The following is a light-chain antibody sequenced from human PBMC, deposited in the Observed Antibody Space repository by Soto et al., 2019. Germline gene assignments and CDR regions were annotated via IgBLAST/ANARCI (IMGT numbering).Light chain of an antibody. V-gene: IGKV3-15*01. Sequence: EIVLTQSPATLSVSPGNRATLSCRASQRVNSDLAWYQQKPGQAPRLLIYGASTRATGTPTRFSGSGSGTEFTRTISSLQSEDFAVYFCQQYNNWPPYTFGQGTKLEIK. CDR2: GAS. J-gene: IGKJ2*01. CDR1: QRVNSD. CDR3: QQYNNWPPYT.